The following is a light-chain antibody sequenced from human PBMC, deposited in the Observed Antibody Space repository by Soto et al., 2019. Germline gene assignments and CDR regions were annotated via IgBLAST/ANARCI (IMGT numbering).Light chain of an antibody. CDR2: GAS. V-gene: IGKV3-20*01. CDR1: QRVSSSY. CDR3: QQYGSSRT. J-gene: IGKJ1*01. Sequence: ESVLTQSPGTPSLSPGEKDTLSCRASQRVSSSYLAWYQQKPGQAPRLLIYGASSRATGIPDRFSGSGSGTDFTLTISRLEPEDFAVYYCQQYGSSRTFGQGTKVDIK.